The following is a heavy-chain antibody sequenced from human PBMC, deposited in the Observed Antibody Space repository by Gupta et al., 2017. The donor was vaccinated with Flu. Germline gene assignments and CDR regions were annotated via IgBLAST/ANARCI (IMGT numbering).Heavy chain of an antibody. J-gene: IGHJ3*02. Sequence: QVQLQESGPGLVKPSATLSLTCTVSGGSISSYYWSWTRQPPGKGLEWIGYIYYSGSTNYNPSLKSRVTISVDTSKNQFSLKLSSVTAADTAVYYCARDGTTGTPDAFDIWGQGTMVTVSS. V-gene: IGHV4-59*01. CDR1: GGSISSYY. CDR3: ARDGTTGTPDAFDI. D-gene: IGHD1-1*01. CDR2: IYYSGST.